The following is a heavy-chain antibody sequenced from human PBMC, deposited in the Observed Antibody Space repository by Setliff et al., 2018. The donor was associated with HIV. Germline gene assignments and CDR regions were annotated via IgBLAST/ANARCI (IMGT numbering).Heavy chain of an antibody. CDR2: IYTSGTT. Sequence: SETLSLTCTVSGGSISSGTYYWSWIRQPAGKGLKWIGHIYTSGTTNYNPSLKSRVTISLDTSKNQFSLKLSSVTAADTAVYYCARDRICSGGSCYVGWFDPWGQGTLVTSPQ. J-gene: IGHJ5*02. CDR1: GGSISSGTYY. D-gene: IGHD2-15*01. V-gene: IGHV4-61*09. CDR3: ARDRICSGGSCYVGWFDP.